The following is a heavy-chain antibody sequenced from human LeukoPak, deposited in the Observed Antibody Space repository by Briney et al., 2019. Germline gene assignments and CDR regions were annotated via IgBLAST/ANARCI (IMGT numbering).Heavy chain of an antibody. Sequence: SETLSLTCTVSGGSISSGGYYWSWIRQHPGKGLEWIGYIYYSGSTYYNPSLKSRVTISVDTSKNQFSLKLSSVTAADTAVYYCARELLWFGESNPNWFDPWGQGTLVTVSS. CDR2: IYYSGST. V-gene: IGHV4-31*03. CDR3: ARELLWFGESNPNWFDP. J-gene: IGHJ5*02. CDR1: GGSISSGGYY. D-gene: IGHD3-10*01.